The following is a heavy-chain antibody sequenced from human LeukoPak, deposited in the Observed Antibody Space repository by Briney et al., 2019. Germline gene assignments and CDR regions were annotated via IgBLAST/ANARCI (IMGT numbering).Heavy chain of an antibody. D-gene: IGHD2-2*01. V-gene: IGHV4-59*01. CDR2: IYYSGST. Sequence: PSETLSLTCTVSGGSISSYYWSWIRQPPGEGLEWIGYIYYSGSTNYNPSLKSRVTISVDTSKNQFSMKLSSVTAADTAVYYCARVRDCSSSICHYYFDYWGQGTLVTVSS. J-gene: IGHJ4*02. CDR1: GGSISSYY. CDR3: ARVRDCSSSICHYYFDY.